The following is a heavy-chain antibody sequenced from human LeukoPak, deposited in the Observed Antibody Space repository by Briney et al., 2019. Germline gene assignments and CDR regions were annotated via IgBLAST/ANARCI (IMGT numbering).Heavy chain of an antibody. D-gene: IGHD6-6*01. CDR1: GYTFTSYG. V-gene: IGHV1-18*01. CDR2: ISAYNGNT. Sequence: GASVKVSCKASGYTFTSYGISRVRQAPGQGLEWMGWISAYNGNTNYAQKLQGRVTKTTDTSTSTAYMELRSLRSDDTAVYYCARSSPYYYYYGMDVWGQGTTVTVSS. J-gene: IGHJ6*02. CDR3: ARSSPYYYYYGMDV.